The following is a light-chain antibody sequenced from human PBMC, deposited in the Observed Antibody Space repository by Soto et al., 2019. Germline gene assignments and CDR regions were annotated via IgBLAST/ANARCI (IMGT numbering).Light chain of an antibody. J-gene: IGKJ2*01. Sequence: DIHMTQSPSSLSASVGDRVTITCRASQSISNYLNWYQQKPGKAPNLLIYIASNLHSGVPSRFSGSRSGTDFTLTISSLQPEDFATYYCQQSYSTPYTFGQGTKVDIK. CDR2: IAS. V-gene: IGKV1-39*01. CDR1: QSISNY. CDR3: QQSYSTPYT.